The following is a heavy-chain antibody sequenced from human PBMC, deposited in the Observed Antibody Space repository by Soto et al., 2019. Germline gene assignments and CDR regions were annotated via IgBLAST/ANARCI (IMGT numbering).Heavy chain of an antibody. J-gene: IGHJ4*02. V-gene: IGHV3-49*04. Sequence: HPGGSLRLSCTASGFTFGDYAMSWVRQAPGKGLEWVGFIRSKAYGGTTEYAASVKGRFTISRDDSKSIAYLQMNSLKTEDTAVYYCTRDARTNYDFWSGYDYWGQGTLVTVSS. CDR1: GFTFGDYA. CDR3: TRDARTNYDFWSGYDY. D-gene: IGHD3-3*01. CDR2: IRSKAYGGTT.